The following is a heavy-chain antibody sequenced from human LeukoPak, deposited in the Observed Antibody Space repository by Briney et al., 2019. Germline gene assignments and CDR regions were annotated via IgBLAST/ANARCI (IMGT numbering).Heavy chain of an antibody. CDR3: AKDRDYYYGSGSSKSFDY. CDR1: GCTFTSYD. CDR2: MNPNSGNT. J-gene: IGHJ4*02. V-gene: IGHV1-8*01. D-gene: IGHD3-10*01. Sequence: ASVKVSCKASGCTFTSYDINWVRQATGQGLEWMGWMNPNSGNTGYAQKFQGRVTMTRNTSISTAYMELSSLRSEDTAVYYCAKDRDYYYGSGSSKSFDYWGQGTLVTVSS.